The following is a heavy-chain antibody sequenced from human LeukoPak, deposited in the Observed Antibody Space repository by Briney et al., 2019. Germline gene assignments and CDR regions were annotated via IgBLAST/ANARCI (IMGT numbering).Heavy chain of an antibody. CDR2: IKQDESEK. J-gene: IGHJ4*02. V-gene: IGHV3-7*03. CDR3: ASLYYGDPNFDY. D-gene: IGHD4-17*01. CDR1: GFTFSSYW. Sequence: GGSLRLSCAASGFTFSSYWMTWVRQAPGKGLEWVANIKQDESEKYYVDSVKGRFTISRDNAKNSLYLQMNSLRAEDTAVYYCASLYYGDPNFDYWGQGTLVTVSS.